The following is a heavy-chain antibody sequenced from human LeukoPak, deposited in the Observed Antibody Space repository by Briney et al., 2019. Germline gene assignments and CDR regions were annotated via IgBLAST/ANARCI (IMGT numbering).Heavy chain of an antibody. V-gene: IGHV4-59*01. CDR1: GGSISSYY. CDR3: ARVVAGIVNWFDP. Sequence: PSETLSLTCTVSGGSISSYYWSWIRQPPGKGLEWIGYIYYSGSTNYNPSLKGRVTISVDTSKNQFSLKLSSVTAADTAVYYCARVVAGIVNWFDPWGQGTLVTVSS. CDR2: IYYSGST. D-gene: IGHD6-19*01. J-gene: IGHJ5*02.